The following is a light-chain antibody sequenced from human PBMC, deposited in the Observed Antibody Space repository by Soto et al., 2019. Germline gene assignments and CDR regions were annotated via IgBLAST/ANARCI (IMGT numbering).Light chain of an antibody. V-gene: IGKV3-15*01. CDR3: QQYRSWPRT. CDR2: GAT. CDR1: QNVLSD. Sequence: EILLTQSPATLSVSPGETATLSCRASQNVLSDLAWYQQKPGQAPRLLGHGATTRATDAPAKCRGSGSGTDFSLTISSLQAEDFSTYYCQQYRSWPRTLGQGSKVEI. J-gene: IGKJ1*01.